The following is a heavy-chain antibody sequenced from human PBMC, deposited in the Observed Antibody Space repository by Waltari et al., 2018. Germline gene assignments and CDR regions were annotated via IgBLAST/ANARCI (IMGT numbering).Heavy chain of an antibody. V-gene: IGHV3-74*01. Sequence: EVQLVESGGGLVQPGGSLRLSCAASGFTFSSYGMFWVRQAPGRGLVCVSHINSSGSTTNYADSVKGRFTISRDNAKNTQYLQIVSLRAEDTAVYYCARDPERGDGYVLDFWGQGTLVTVSS. CDR1: GFTFSSYG. D-gene: IGHD5-12*01. J-gene: IGHJ4*02. CDR3: ARDPERGDGYVLDF. CDR2: INSSGSTT.